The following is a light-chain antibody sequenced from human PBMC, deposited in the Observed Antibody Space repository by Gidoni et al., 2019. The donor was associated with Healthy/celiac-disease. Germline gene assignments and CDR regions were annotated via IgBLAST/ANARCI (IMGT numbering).Light chain of an antibody. CDR3: QQRSNFT. CDR2: DAS. J-gene: IGKJ5*01. Sequence: EIVLTQSPATLSLSPGERATLSCRARQSVSSYLAWYQQKPGQAPRLLIYDASNRATGIPARFSGSGSGTDFTLTISSLEPEDFAVYYCQQRSNFTFXXXTRLEIK. CDR1: QSVSSY. V-gene: IGKV3-11*01.